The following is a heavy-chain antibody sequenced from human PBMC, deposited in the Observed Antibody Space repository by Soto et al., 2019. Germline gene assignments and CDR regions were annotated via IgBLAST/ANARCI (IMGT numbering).Heavy chain of an antibody. Sequence: QVQLVQSGAEVKKPGASVKVSCKASGYTFTSYGISWVRQAPGQGLEWMGWISAYNGNTNYAQKLQGRVTMTTDTSTSTADVEMRSLRSDDTAVYYCARDRRYYGNAFDIWGQGTMVTVSS. CDR1: GYTFTSYG. CDR3: ARDRRYYGNAFDI. J-gene: IGHJ3*02. D-gene: IGHD3-10*01. V-gene: IGHV1-18*01. CDR2: ISAYNGNT.